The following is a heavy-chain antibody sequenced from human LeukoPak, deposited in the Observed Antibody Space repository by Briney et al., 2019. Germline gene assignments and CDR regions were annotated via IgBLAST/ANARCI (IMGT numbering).Heavy chain of an antibody. V-gene: IGHV3-30*04. J-gene: IGHJ4*02. CDR3: ARGPGSLSDPYYFDY. D-gene: IGHD3-16*01. Sequence: GGSLRLSCAASGFTFFTYSMHGVGQAPGKGREGVAVISYDGSNKYYADSVKGRFTISRDNSKNTLYLQMNSLRAEDTAVYYCARGPGSLSDPYYFDYWGQGTLVTVSS. CDR2: ISYDGSNK. CDR1: GFTFFTYS.